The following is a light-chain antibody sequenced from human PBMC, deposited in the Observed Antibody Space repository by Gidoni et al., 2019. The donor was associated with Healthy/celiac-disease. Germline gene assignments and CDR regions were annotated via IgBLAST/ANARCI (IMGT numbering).Light chain of an antibody. V-gene: IGKV1-5*03. CDR1: QSISSW. CDR3: QQYNSYLFT. Sequence: DIHMTQSPSTLSASVGDRVTITCRASQSISSWLAWYQQKPGKAPKLLIYKASSLESGVPSRFSVSGSGTELTITIRSLQPDDFANYYWQQYNSYLFTFGPGTKVDIK. J-gene: IGKJ3*01. CDR2: KAS.